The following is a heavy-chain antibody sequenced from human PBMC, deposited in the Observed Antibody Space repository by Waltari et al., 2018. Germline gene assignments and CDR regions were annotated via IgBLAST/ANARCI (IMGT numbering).Heavy chain of an antibody. V-gene: IGHV4-39*01. CDR1: GGSISSSSYY. CDR3: ARREIAAADHFDY. Sequence: QLQLQESGPGLVKPSETLSLTCTVSGGSISSSSYYWGWIRQPPGKGLEWIGSIYYSGSTYYNPSLKSRVTISVDTSKNQFSLKLSSVTAADTAVYYCARREIAAADHFDYWGQGTLVTVSS. J-gene: IGHJ4*02. CDR2: IYYSGST. D-gene: IGHD6-13*01.